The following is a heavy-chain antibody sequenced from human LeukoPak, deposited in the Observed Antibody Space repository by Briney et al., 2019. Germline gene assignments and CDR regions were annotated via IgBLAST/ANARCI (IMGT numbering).Heavy chain of an antibody. D-gene: IGHD3-10*01. V-gene: IGHV1-69*04. J-gene: IGHJ6*02. CDR1: GGTFSSYA. Sequence: ASVKVSCKASGGTFSSYAISWVRQAPGQGLEWMGRITPILGIANYAQKFQGRVTITADKSTSTAYMELSSLRSEDTAVYYCARDPAYGSDNKLYYYGMDVWGQGTTVTVSS. CDR2: ITPILGIA. CDR3: ARDPAYGSDNKLYYYGMDV.